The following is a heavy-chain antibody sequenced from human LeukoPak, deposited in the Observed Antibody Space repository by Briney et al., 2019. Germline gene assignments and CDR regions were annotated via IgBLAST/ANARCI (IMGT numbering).Heavy chain of an antibody. V-gene: IGHV3-7*01. CDR2: IKQDGSEK. D-gene: IGHD3-9*01. CDR1: GFTFSDYY. J-gene: IGHJ6*03. CDR3: ARDQGPYYDILTGYSGYMDV. Sequence: GGSLRLSCAASGFTFSDYYMSWVRQAPGKGLEWVANIKQDGSEKYYVDSVKGRFTISRDTAKNSLYLQMNSLRAEDTAVYYCARDQGPYYDILTGYSGYMDVWGKGTTVTVSS.